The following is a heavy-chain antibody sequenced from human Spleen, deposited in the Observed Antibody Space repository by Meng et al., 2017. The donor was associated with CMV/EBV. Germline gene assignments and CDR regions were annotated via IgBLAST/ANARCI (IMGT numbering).Heavy chain of an antibody. CDR1: GGTFSSYT. D-gene: IGHD3-22*01. J-gene: IGHJ3*01. CDR3: ARGGIYDSSGYYYVGGFDV. CDR2: INPNSGGT. Sequence: ASVKVSCKASGGTFSSYTISWVRQAPGQGLEWMGWINPNSGGTNYAQKFQGRVTMTRDTSINTVYMQLSRLRSDDTAVYYCARGGIYDSSGYYYVGGFDVRGQGTMVTVSS. V-gene: IGHV1-2*02.